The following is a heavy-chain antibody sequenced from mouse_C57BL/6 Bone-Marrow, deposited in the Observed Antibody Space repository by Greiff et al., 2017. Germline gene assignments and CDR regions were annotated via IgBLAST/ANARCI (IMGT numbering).Heavy chain of an antibody. CDR1: GYTFTSYW. CDR3: ARAGFYYGNYDAMDY. V-gene: IGHV1-50*01. Sequence: QVQLQQSGAELVKPGASVKLSCKASGYTFTSYWMQWVKQRPGQGLEWIGEIDPSDSYTNYNQKFKGKATLTVDTSSSTAYMQLSSLTSEDSAVYYCARAGFYYGNYDAMDYWGQGTSVTVSS. D-gene: IGHD2-1*01. J-gene: IGHJ4*01. CDR2: IDPSDSYT.